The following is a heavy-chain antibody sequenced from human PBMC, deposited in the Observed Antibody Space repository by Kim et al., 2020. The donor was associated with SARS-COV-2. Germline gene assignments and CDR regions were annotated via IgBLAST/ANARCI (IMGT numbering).Heavy chain of an antibody. V-gene: IGHV3-23*01. D-gene: IGHD2-15*01. CDR3: AKDRAPTSGGSYYYYGMDV. Sequence: GRFTISRNNSKNTLYLQMNSLRAEDTAVYYCAKDRAPTSGGSYYYYGMDVWGQGTTVTVSS. J-gene: IGHJ6*02.